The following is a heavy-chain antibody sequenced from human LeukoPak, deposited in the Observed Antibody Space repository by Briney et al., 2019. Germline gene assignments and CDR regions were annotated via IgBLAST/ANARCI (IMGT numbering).Heavy chain of an antibody. CDR2: ISAYNGNT. CDR3: ARESGGYSYGSFDY. D-gene: IGHD5-18*01. CDR1: GYTFTSYG. J-gene: IGHJ4*02. Sequence: GASVKVSCKASGYTFTSYGISWVRQAPGQGLEWMGWISAYNGNTNYAQKLQGRVTMTTDTSTSTAYMELRSLRYDDTAVYYCARESGGYSYGSFDYWGQGTLVTVSS. V-gene: IGHV1-18*01.